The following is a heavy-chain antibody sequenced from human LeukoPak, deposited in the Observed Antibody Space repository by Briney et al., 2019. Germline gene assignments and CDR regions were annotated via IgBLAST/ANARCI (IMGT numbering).Heavy chain of an antibody. V-gene: IGHV4-4*02. CDR3: ATAPILRGEGGEHYKYGMDV. CDR1: VGSISSGNW. D-gene: IGHD2-2*02. CDR2: IYHNGTR. Sequence: SETLSLTCTVSVGSISSGNWWSWVRQSPGKGLEWIGEIYHNGTRNYNPSLKSRVTISADTFKNHFSLKLTSVTAADTAVYYCATAPILRGEGGEHYKYGMDVWGQGTTVIVSS. J-gene: IGHJ6*02.